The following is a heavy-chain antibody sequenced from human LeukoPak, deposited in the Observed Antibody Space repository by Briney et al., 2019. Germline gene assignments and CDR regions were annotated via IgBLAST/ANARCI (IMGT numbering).Heavy chain of an antibody. CDR3: ARDHCGSLDS. D-gene: IGHD3-10*01. J-gene: IGHJ4*02. CDR1: GFSVTTDSYC. V-gene: IGHV4-61*01. CDR2: DYCGGDT. Sequence: SETLSLTCTVSGFSVTTDSYCWGWLRQPPGRGMEWLGYDYCGGDTNYDASLKRRVTISVDTSKNQFPLTLTSVTAADTAVYFCARDHCGSLDSWGEGILVTVSS.